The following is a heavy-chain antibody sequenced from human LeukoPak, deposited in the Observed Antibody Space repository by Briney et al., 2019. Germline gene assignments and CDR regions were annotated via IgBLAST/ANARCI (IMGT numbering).Heavy chain of an antibody. Sequence: SETLSLTCTVSGGFISNSSYYWGWIRQPPGKGLEWIGSIYYSESTYYNASLKSRVTISVDTSRNQFSLKLSSVTAADTAVYYCARRRDGYNEDFFEYWGERTLVTVSS. CDR2: IYYSEST. D-gene: IGHD5-24*01. CDR3: ARRRDGYNEDFFEY. CDR1: GGFISNSSYY. J-gene: IGHJ4*02. V-gene: IGHV4-39*01.